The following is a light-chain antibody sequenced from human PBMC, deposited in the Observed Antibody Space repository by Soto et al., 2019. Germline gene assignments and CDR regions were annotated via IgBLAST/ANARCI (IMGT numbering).Light chain of an antibody. CDR1: SNDVGGYNY. Sequence: QSALTQPPSASGSPGQSVTISCTGTSNDVGGYNYVSWYQQHPGTAPKLMIYEVSKRPSGVPDRFSGSKSDNTASPTVSGLQPEDEADYYCSSYAGSNIVFGGGTKLTVL. CDR2: EVS. V-gene: IGLV2-8*01. J-gene: IGLJ2*01. CDR3: SSYAGSNIV.